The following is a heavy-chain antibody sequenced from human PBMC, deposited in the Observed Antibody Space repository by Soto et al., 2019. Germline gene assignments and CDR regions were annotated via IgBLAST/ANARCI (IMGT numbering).Heavy chain of an antibody. CDR3: AREYYDFWSGYYTRFYYYGMDV. D-gene: IGHD3-3*01. V-gene: IGHV3-30-3*01. CDR2: ISYDGSNK. J-gene: IGHJ6*02. CDR1: GFTFSSYA. Sequence: LRLSCAASGFTFSSYAMHWVRQAPGKGLEWVAVISYDGSNKYYADSVKGRFTISRDNSKNTLYLQMNSLRAEDTAVYYCAREYYDFWSGYYTRFYYYGMDVWGQGTTVTVSS.